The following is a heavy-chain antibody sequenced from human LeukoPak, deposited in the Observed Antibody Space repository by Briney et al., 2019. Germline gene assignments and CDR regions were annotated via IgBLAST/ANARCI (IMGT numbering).Heavy chain of an antibody. J-gene: IGHJ3*02. V-gene: IGHV3-7*01. CDR2: IKQDGSET. CDR1: EFTFSSYW. D-gene: IGHD6-19*01. CDR3: ARVGSEWYRGAFDI. Sequence: GGSLRLSCAASEFTFSSYWMTWVRQAQGKGLEWVANIKQDGSETYYVDSVKGRFTISRDNAKNSLYLQLNILRAEDTAMYYCARVGSEWYRGAFDIWGQGTMVTVSS.